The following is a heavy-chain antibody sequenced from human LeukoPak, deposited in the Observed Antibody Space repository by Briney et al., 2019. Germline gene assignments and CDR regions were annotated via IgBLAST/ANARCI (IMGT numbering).Heavy chain of an antibody. V-gene: IGHV1-8*01. Sequence: ASVTVSCKASGYTFTSSDINWVRQAPGQGLEWMGWVNPNSGNTGYAQKFQGRVTMTRDTSISTAYMELSSLRSEDTAVYYCATYSASSGRGVAPWGQGTLVTVSS. D-gene: IGHD1-26*01. CDR2: VNPNSGNT. CDR1: GYTFTSSD. CDR3: ATYSASSGRGVAP. J-gene: IGHJ5*02.